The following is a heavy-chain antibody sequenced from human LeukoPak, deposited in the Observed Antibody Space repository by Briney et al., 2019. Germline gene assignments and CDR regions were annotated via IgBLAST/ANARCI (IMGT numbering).Heavy chain of an antibody. CDR2: ISGSGGST. Sequence: GGSLRLSCAASGFTFSSYAMSWVRQALGKGLEWVSAISGSGGSTYYADSVKGRFTISRDNSKNTLYLQMNSLRAEDTAVYYCAKVLSGYPYYYYGMDVWGQGTTVTVSS. CDR1: GFTFSSYA. J-gene: IGHJ6*02. D-gene: IGHD3-3*01. V-gene: IGHV3-23*01. CDR3: AKVLSGYPYYYYGMDV.